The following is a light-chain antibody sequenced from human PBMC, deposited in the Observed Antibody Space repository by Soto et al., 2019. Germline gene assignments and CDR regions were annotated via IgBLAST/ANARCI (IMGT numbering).Light chain of an antibody. CDR3: SSYTSSSTM. J-gene: IGLJ3*02. V-gene: IGLV2-14*01. CDR1: SRDVGGYNY. CDR2: EVS. Sequence: QSALTQPASVSGSPGQSITISCTGTSRDVGGYNYVSWYQQHPGKAPKLMIYEVSNRPSGVSNRFSGSKSVNTASLTISGLQGEDEADYFCSSYTSSSTMFGGGTKVTVL.